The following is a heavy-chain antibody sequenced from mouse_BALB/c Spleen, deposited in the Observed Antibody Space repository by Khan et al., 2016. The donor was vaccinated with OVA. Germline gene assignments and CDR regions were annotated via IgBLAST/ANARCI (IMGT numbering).Heavy chain of an antibody. J-gene: IGHJ3*01. Sequence: QVQLLQSGAELARPGASVKLSCQTSGYTFTTYWMHWVKQRPGQGLEWIAYIYPSTDNTEYNQSLKDKATLTTDKSSSTAYIQLSRLTSEDSAVYFCARGGLFGNFAYWGQGTLVTVSA. CDR2: IYPSTDNT. D-gene: IGHD2-1*01. CDR3: ARGGLFGNFAY. CDR1: GYTFTTYW. V-gene: IGHV1-7*01.